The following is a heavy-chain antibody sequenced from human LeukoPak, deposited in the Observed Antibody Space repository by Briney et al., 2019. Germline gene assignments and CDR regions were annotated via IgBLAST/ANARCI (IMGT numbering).Heavy chain of an antibody. D-gene: IGHD4-17*01. CDR1: GGTFSSYG. J-gene: IGHJ6*03. Sequence: SVKVSCKASGGTFSSYGISWVRQAPGQGLEWMGGIIPIFGRAKYAQKFQGRVTITADESTSTAYMEVNSLRSEDTAVYYCARGDGDYYYYYMDVWGKGTTVTVSS. V-gene: IGHV1-69*13. CDR2: IIPIFGRA. CDR3: ARGDGDYYYYYMDV.